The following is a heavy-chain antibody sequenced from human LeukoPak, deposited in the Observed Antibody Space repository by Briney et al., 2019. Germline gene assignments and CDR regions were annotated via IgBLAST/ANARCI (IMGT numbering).Heavy chain of an antibody. J-gene: IGHJ4*02. V-gene: IGHV1-69*05. CDR2: IIPIFGTA. CDR1: GGTFSSYA. CDR3: ARGRTRRDFDY. D-gene: IGHD1-14*01. Sequence: ASVKVSCKASGGTFSSYAISWVRQAPGQGLEWMGGIIPIFGTANYAQKLQGRVTMTTDTSTSTAYMELRSLRSDDTAVYYCARGRTRRDFDYWGQGTLVTVSS.